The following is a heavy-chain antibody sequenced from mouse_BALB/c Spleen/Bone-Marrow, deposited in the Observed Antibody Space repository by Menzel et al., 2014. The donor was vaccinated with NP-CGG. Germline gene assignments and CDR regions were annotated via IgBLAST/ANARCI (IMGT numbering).Heavy chain of an antibody. D-gene: IGHD2-10*02. V-gene: IGHV1-14*01. Sequence: EVQLVESGPELVKPGASVKMSCKASGYAFTSYVMHWVKQKPGQGLEWIGYINPYNDGTKYNEKFKGKATLTSDKSSSTAYMELSSLTSEDSAVYYCARSPSYGNYVDYWGQGTSVTVSS. CDR3: ARSPSYGNYVDY. J-gene: IGHJ4*01. CDR1: GYAFTSYV. CDR2: INPYNDGT.